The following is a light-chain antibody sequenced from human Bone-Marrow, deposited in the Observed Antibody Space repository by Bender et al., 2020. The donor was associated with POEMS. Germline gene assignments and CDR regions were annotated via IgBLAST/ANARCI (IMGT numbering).Light chain of an antibody. CDR2: DVT. V-gene: IGLV2-14*03. CDR3: SSYTGGYIWV. CDR1: SSDVGAYND. Sequence: QSALTQPASVSGSPGQSITISCTGTSSDVGAYNDVSWYQQHPGKAPRLIIFDVTTRPSRISSRFSASKSGYTASLTISGLQAEDEADYYCSSYTGGYIWVFGGGTTLTVL. J-gene: IGLJ3*02.